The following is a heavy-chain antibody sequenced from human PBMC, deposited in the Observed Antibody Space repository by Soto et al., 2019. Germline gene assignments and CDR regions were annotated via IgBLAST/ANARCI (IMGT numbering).Heavy chain of an antibody. CDR2: IYYSGST. Sequence: SETLSLSCTVSGGSISSSSYYWGWIRQPPGKGLEWIGSIYYSGSTYYNPSLKSRVTISVDTSKNQFSLKLSSVTAADTAVYYCASSGWWYFDYWGQGTLVTVSS. J-gene: IGHJ4*02. CDR3: ASSGWWYFDY. CDR1: GGSISSSSYY. D-gene: IGHD6-19*01. V-gene: IGHV4-39*01.